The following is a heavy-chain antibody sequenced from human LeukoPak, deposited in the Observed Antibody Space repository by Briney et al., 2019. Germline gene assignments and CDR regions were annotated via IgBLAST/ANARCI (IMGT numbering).Heavy chain of an antibody. D-gene: IGHD3-16*01. CDR3: ARLPRGLIRSY. Sequence: SETLSLTCTVSGVSISSSNSYWGWIRQPPGKGLEWIGTIYHGGSTDSYTGRTYYKSSLKSRVTISVDTSNNQFSLTMASVTAADTAVYYCARLPRGLIRSYWGQGTLVTVSS. V-gene: IGHV4-39*01. J-gene: IGHJ4*02. CDR1: GVSISSSNSY. CDR2: IYHGGSTDSYTGRT.